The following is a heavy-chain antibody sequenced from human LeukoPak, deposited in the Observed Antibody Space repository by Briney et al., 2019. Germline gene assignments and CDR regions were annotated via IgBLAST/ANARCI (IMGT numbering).Heavy chain of an antibody. CDR3: SRSYGSGPITFDS. D-gene: IGHD3-10*01. Sequence: GGALRLSCAASGFTFDDYGMSCVRQAPGKGLEWGSGINCNGGSTGYADSVKGPVTISTDNATNSLYLQMNSVRAQDTALYYRSRSYGSGPITFDSWGQGTLVTVSS. CDR2: INCNGGST. CDR1: GFTFDDYG. J-gene: IGHJ4*02. V-gene: IGHV3-20*04.